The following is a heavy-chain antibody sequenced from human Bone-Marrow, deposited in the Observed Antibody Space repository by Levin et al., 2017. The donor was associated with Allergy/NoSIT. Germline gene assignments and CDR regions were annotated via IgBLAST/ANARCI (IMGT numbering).Heavy chain of an antibody. CDR3: ARVGQPHRPPSYYYGMDV. CDR2: IIPIFGTA. CDR1: GGTFSSYA. V-gene: IGHV1-69*13. Sequence: ASVKVSCKASGGTFSSYAISWVRQAPGQGLEWMGGIIPIFGTANYAQKFQGRVTITADESTSTAYMELSSLRSEDTAVYYCARVGQPHRPPSYYYGMDVWGQGTTVTVSS. D-gene: IGHD6-6*01. J-gene: IGHJ6*02.